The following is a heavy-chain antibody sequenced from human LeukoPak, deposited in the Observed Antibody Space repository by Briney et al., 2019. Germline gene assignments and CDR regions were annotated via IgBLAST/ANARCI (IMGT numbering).Heavy chain of an antibody. CDR3: ARPDYGASGDY. V-gene: IGHV3-33*08. D-gene: IGHD4-17*01. CDR2: IWHDGSNK. Sequence: PGGSLRLSCAASGFTFGSCWMNWVRQAPGKGLEWVAVIWHDGSNKYYTDSVKGRFTISRDDSKNTLYLQMNSLKAEDTAVYYCARPDYGASGDYWGQGTLVTVSS. CDR1: GFTFGSCW. J-gene: IGHJ4*02.